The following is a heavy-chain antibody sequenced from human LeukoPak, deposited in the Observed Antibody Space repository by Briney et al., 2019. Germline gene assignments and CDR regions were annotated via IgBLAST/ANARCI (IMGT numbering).Heavy chain of an antibody. CDR2: ISGSGSTA. Sequence: GGSLRLSCAASGFTFSIFPMTWVRQAPGKGLEWLSTISGSGSTAYYADSVKGRFTISRDNSKNTLYLQTNSLRADDTAVYYCAKGILRQFDWSPADSWGQGTLVTVSS. CDR3: AKGILRQFDWSPADS. J-gene: IGHJ5*01. CDR1: GFTFSIFP. V-gene: IGHV3-23*01. D-gene: IGHD3-9*01.